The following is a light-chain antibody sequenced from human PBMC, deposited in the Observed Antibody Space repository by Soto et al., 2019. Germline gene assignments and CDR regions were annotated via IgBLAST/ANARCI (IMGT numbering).Light chain of an antibody. Sequence: IQMTQSPSSRSSSLGDRVTITCRASQSISSYLNWYQQKPGKAPKLLIYAASSLQSGVPARFSGSGSGTDVTITISSLQTEDFVTYYCQQSYSTPITFGQGTRLEIK. CDR3: QQSYSTPIT. CDR1: QSISSY. CDR2: AAS. V-gene: IGKV1-39*01. J-gene: IGKJ5*01.